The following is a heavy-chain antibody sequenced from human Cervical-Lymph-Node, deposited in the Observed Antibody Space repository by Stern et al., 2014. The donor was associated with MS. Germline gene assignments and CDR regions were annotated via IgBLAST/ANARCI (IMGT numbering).Heavy chain of an antibody. J-gene: IGHJ4*02. CDR1: GYTFTNNW. CDR3: ARGGTLALDY. V-gene: IGHV5-51*03. CDR2: IYPRDSDT. D-gene: IGHD2/OR15-2a*01. Sequence: VQLVESGAEVKKPGESLLISCKGSGYTFTNNWIVWVRQMPGKGLEWMGMIYPRDSDTRYSPSFQGQVTISADKSIPTAYLQWSSLKASDTAMYYCARGGTLALDYWGQGTLVTVSS.